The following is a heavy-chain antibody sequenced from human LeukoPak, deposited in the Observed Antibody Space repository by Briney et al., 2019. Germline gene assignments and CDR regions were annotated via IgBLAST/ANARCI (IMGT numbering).Heavy chain of an antibody. Sequence: ASVKVSCKASGYTFTSYGISWVRQAPGQGLEWMGWISAYNGNTNYAQKLQGRVTMTTDTSTSTAYMELRSLRSDDTAVYYCAREAAAMYLLWPSPTDYWGQGTLVTVSS. J-gene: IGHJ4*02. CDR3: AREAAAMYLLWPSPTDY. CDR2: ISAYNGNT. CDR1: GYTFTSYG. D-gene: IGHD2-2*01. V-gene: IGHV1-18*01.